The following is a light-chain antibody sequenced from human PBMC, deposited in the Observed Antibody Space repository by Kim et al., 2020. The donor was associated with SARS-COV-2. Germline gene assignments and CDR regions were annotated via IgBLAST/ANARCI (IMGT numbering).Light chain of an antibody. CDR1: QSVSSSY. J-gene: IGKJ5*01. CDR2: GAS. CDR3: QQYGSSPRT. Sequence: SPGERATLSCRASQSVSSSYLAWYQQNPGQAPRLLIYGASSRATGIPDRFSGSGSGTDFTLTISRLEPEDFAVYYCQQYGSSPRTFGQGTRLEIK. V-gene: IGKV3-20*01.